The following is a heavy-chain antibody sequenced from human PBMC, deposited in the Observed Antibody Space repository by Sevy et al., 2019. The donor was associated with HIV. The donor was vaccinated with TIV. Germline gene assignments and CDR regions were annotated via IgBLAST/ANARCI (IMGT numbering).Heavy chain of an antibody. CDR2: IYYSGTI. CDR3: ARDSAVVPRALVF. CDR1: GDSISSYF. V-gene: IGHV4-59*01. D-gene: IGHD2-15*01. J-gene: IGHJ4*02. Sequence: SETLSLTCNVSGDSISSYFWSWFRQPPGKGLEWIGYIYYSGTIDYNPSLRSRVTISVDTSKKHFSMKLTSVTAADTGVFYRARDSAVVPRALVFWGQGTLGT.